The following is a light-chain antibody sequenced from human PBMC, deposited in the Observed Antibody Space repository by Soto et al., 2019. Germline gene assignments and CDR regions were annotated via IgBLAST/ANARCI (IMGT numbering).Light chain of an antibody. J-gene: IGLJ3*02. Sequence: VVTQEPSLTVSPGGTVTLTCGSSTGAVTSGHYPYWFQQKPGQAPRTLICDTTNKHSWTPARFSGSLLGGKAALTLSGAQPEDEAEYYCLLSYSGARVFGGGTKLTVL. CDR2: DTT. CDR3: LLSYSGARV. V-gene: IGLV7-46*01. CDR1: TGAVTSGHY.